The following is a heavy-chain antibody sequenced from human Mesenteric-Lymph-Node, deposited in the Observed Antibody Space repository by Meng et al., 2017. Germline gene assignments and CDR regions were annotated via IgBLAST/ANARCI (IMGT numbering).Heavy chain of an antibody. Sequence: GGSLRLSCAASGFTFSDYYMTWIRQAPGKGLEWVSYMSGGGRVIYYADSVKGRFTISRDNAKQSVYLQMNSLRAEDTAVYYCAREVYYDYIWGTSRPPVPGYWDQGTLVTVS. J-gene: IGHJ4*02. V-gene: IGHV3-11*01. CDR2: MSGGGRVI. CDR1: GFTFSDYY. D-gene: IGHD3-16*02. CDR3: AREVYYDYIWGTSRPPVPGY.